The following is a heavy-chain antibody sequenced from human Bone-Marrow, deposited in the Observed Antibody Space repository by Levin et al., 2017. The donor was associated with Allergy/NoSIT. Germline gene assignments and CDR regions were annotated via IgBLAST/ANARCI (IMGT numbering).Heavy chain of an antibody. V-gene: IGHV4-39*01. J-gene: IGHJ4*02. CDR1: GGSVRTTSYY. CDR3: ARRGGSGWHGGFDY. Sequence: SQTLSLPCTVSGGSVRTTSYYWGWIRLPPGKGLEWIANIYYTGNTYYNPSLKSRVSISVDTSKNQFSLKLTSVTAADTVIYYCARRGGSGWHGGFDYWGQGTLVTVSS. D-gene: IGHD6-19*01. CDR2: IYYTGNT.